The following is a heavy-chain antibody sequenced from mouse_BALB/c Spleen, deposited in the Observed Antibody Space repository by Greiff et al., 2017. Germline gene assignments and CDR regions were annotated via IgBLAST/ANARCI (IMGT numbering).Heavy chain of an antibody. D-gene: IGHD2-3*01. J-gene: IGHJ4*01. CDR1: GYTFTSYW. CDR2: IYPGDGDT. Sequence: QVQLQQSGAELARPGASVKLSCKASGYTFTSYWMQWVKQRPGQGLEWIGAIYPGDGDTRYTQKFKGKATLTADKSSSTAYMQLSSLASEDSAVYYCAREVEIYDGYYVGAMDYWGQGTSVTVSS. CDR3: AREVEIYDGYYVGAMDY. V-gene: IGHV1-87*01.